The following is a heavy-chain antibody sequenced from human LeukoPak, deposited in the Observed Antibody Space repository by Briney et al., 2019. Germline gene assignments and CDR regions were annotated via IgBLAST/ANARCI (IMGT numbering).Heavy chain of an antibody. J-gene: IGHJ4*02. CDR2: IKQDGREK. CDR3: AMDYPSTGYC. Sequence: GGSLRLSCAASGFTFSSYWMTWVRQTPGKGLEWVANIKQDGREKNYVDSVKGRFTISRDNAKNSLYLQMNSLRAEDTAVYYCAMDYPSTGYCWGQGTLVTVSS. V-gene: IGHV3-7*03. D-gene: IGHD5/OR15-5a*01. CDR1: GFTFSSYW.